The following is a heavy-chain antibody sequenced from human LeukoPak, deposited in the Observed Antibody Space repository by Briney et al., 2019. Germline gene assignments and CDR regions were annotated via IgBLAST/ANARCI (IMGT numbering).Heavy chain of an antibody. CDR3: AKGVVPAAPIDY. J-gene: IGHJ4*02. CDR1: GFTFDDYT. D-gene: IGHD2-2*01. Sequence: GGSLRLSCAASGFTFDDYTMHWVRQAPGKGLEWVSLISWDGGSTYYADSVKGRFTISRDNSKNTLYLQMNSLRAEDTAVYYCAKGVVPAAPIDYWGQGTLVTVSS. CDR2: ISWDGGST. V-gene: IGHV3-43*01.